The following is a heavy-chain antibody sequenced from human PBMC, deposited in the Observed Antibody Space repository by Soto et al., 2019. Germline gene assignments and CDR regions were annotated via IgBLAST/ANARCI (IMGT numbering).Heavy chain of an antibody. CDR1: GFSVKRKY. J-gene: IGHJ6*02. Sequence: HPGGSLRLSCAVSGFSVKRKYMNWVRQAPGNGLEWVSVLYSAGLTYYADSVKGRFTISRDNSKNTLYLQMNSRRAEDTAVYYCAGIMTPVTTFVYGMDIWGQGTAVTVSS. D-gene: IGHD4-17*01. CDR2: LYSAGLT. V-gene: IGHV3-53*01. CDR3: AGIMTPVTTFVYGMDI.